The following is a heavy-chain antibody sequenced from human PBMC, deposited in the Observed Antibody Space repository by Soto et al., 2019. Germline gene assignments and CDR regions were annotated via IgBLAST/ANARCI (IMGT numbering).Heavy chain of an antibody. Sequence: QVQLVESGGGVVQPGRSLRLSCAASGFTFSSYAMHWVRQAPGKGLEWVAVISYDGSNKYYADSVKGRFTISRDNSKNTLYLQMNSLRAEDTAVYYCARRLRYFDWLSDPIDYWGQGTLVTVSS. D-gene: IGHD3-9*01. V-gene: IGHV3-30-3*01. CDR3: ARRLRYFDWLSDPIDY. J-gene: IGHJ4*02. CDR2: ISYDGSNK. CDR1: GFTFSSYA.